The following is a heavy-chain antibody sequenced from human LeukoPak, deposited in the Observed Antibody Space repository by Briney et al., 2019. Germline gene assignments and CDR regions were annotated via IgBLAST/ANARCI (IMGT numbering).Heavy chain of an antibody. CDR1: GVTFSSYA. CDR2: ISYDGSNK. Sequence: GGSLRLSCAASGVTFSSYAMHWVRQAPGKGLEWVALISYDGSNKYYADSVKGRFTISRDNSKNTLYLQMNSLRVEDTAMYFCASVRLPGDAFDIWGQGTRVTVSS. J-gene: IGHJ3*02. V-gene: IGHV3-30*04. CDR3: ASVRLPGDAFDI.